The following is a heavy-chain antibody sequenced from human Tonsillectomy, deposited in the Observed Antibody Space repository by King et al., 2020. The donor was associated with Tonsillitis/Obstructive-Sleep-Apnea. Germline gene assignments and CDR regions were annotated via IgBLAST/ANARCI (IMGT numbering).Heavy chain of an antibody. V-gene: IGHV1-18*01. CDR2: ISAHNGHT. Sequence: VQLVESGAEVKKPGASVKVSCKASGYTFTNYGISWVRQAPGQGLEWMAWISAHNGHTNYAQKLQGRVTMTTHTSTRPAYMELRSLISDETAVYYCARDSMSHYYDSSGYYTFNYWGQGTLVTVSA. CDR3: ARDSMSHYYDSSGYYTFNY. J-gene: IGHJ4*02. D-gene: IGHD3-22*01. CDR1: GYTFTNYG.